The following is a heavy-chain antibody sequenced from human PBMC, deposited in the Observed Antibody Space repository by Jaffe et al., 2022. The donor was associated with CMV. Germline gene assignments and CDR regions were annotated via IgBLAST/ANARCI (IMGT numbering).Heavy chain of an antibody. Sequence: EVQLVQSGAEVKKPGESLKISCKGSGYSFTSYWIGWVRQMPGKGLEWMGIIYPGDSDTRYSPSFQGQVTISADKSISTAYLQWSSLKASDTAMYYCARVDLGYCTNGVCPTMDVWGKGTTVTVSS. CDR2: IYPGDSDT. D-gene: IGHD2-8*01. V-gene: IGHV5-51*01. CDR3: ARVDLGYCTNGVCPTMDV. J-gene: IGHJ6*03. CDR1: GYSFTSYW.